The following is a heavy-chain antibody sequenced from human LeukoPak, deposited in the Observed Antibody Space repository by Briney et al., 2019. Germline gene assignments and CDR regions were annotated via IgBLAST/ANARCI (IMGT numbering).Heavy chain of an antibody. J-gene: IGHJ4*02. CDR2: INPSGGST. CDR1: GGTFSSYA. CDR3: ARAFSPPAITAPDY. Sequence: ASVKVSCKASGGTFSSYAISWVRQAPGQGLEWMGIINPSGGSTTYAQKFQGRVTMTRDTSTSTVYMELSSLRSEDTAVYYCARAFSPPAITAPDYWGQGTLVTVSS. V-gene: IGHV1-46*01. D-gene: IGHD2-2*02.